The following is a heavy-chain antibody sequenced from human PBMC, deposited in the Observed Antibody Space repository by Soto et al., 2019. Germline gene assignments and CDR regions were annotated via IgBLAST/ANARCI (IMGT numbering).Heavy chain of an antibody. J-gene: IGHJ5*02. D-gene: IGHD6-13*01. Sequence: GASVKVSCKACGGTVSSYAISCVRQAPGQGLEWMGGIIPIFGTANYAQKFQGRVTITADESTSTAYMELSSLRSEDTAVYYCARGTSSSWVLYNWFDPWGQGTLVTVSS. CDR3: ARGTSSSWVLYNWFDP. V-gene: IGHV1-69*13. CDR2: IIPIFGTA. CDR1: GGTVSSYA.